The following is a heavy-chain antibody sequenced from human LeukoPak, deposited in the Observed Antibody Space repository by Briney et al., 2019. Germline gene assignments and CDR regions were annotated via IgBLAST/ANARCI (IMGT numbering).Heavy chain of an antibody. V-gene: IGHV4-31*03. CDR3: ARDRDIAVAGTRYYYYGMDV. D-gene: IGHD6-19*01. J-gene: IGHJ6*04. Sequence: PSETLSLTCTVSGGSISSGGYYWSWIRQHPGKGLEWIGYIYYSGSTYYNPSLKSRVTISVDTSKNQFSLKLSSVTAADTAVYYYARDRDIAVAGTRYYYYGMDVWGKGTTVTVSS. CDR1: GGSISSGGYY. CDR2: IYYSGST.